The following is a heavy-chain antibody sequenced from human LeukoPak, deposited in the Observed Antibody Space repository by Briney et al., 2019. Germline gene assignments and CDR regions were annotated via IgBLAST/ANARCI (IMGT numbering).Heavy chain of an antibody. V-gene: IGHV3-72*01. CDR1: GFTFSDHY. CDR3: AREIWFGEGFDY. J-gene: IGHJ4*02. Sequence: GGSLRLSCAASGFTFSDHYMDWVRQAPGKGLERVGRTRNKANSYTTEYAASVKGRFTISRDDSKNSLYLQMNSLKTEDTAVYYCAREIWFGEGFDYWGQGTLVTVSS. D-gene: IGHD3-10*01. CDR2: TRNKANSYTT.